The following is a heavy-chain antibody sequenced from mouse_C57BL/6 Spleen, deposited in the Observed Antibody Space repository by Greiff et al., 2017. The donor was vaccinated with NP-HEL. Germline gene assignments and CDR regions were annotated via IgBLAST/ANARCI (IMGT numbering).Heavy chain of an antibody. Sequence: ESGPGLVKPSQSLSLTCSVTGYSITSGYYWNWIRQFPGNQLEWMGYISYDGSNNYNPSLKNRISITRDPSKNQFFLKLKSVTIEDTATYYCARKRYYGGSGYFDYWGQGTTLTVSS. CDR1: GYSITSGYY. V-gene: IGHV3-6*01. D-gene: IGHD1-1*01. J-gene: IGHJ2*01. CDR3: ARKRYYGGSGYFDY. CDR2: ISYDGSN.